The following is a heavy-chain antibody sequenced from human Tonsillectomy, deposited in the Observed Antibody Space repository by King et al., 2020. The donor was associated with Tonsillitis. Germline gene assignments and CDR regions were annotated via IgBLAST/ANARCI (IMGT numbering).Heavy chain of an antibody. V-gene: IGHV3-15*01. CDR2: XXXKTXXGXT. CDR1: GFTFSNAW. Sequence: VQLVESGGGLVKPGGSLRLSCAASGFTFSNAWMSWVRXAXGKGXXWXGXXXXKTXXGXTXYAAPVKGRFTISXXDSKNTLYLQXNSLKTEDTAVYYCTTDGTSGSTTYYYYYGMDVWGQGTTVTVSS. J-gene: IGHJ6*02. CDR3: TTDGTSGSTTYYYYYGMDV. D-gene: IGHD1-26*01.